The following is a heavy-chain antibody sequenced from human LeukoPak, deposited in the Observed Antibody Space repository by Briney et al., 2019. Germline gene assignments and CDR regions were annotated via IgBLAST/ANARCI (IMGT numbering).Heavy chain of an antibody. CDR1: GFPFSSYW. D-gene: IGHD1-26*01. Sequence: GGSLRLSCAASGFPFSSYWLSWVRQAPGKGLEWVSGISGSGGSTYYADSVKGRFTISRDNSRDTLYLQMNSLRAEDTAVYYCAKGELLRDIDFDYWGQGTLVTVSS. V-gene: IGHV3-23*01. CDR2: ISGSGGST. CDR3: AKGELLRDIDFDY. J-gene: IGHJ4*02.